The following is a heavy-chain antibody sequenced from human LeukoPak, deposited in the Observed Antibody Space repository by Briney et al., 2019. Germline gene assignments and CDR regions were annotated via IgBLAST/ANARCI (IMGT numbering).Heavy chain of an antibody. CDR2: IIENGGET. J-gene: IGHJ4*02. D-gene: IGHD5-24*01. V-gene: IGHV3-23*01. CDR1: GFTFNKFA. CDR3: AKEGRSLQTY. Sequence: PGGSLRLSCAASGFTFNKFAMSWVRQAPGKGLEWVSGIIENGGETYYADSVRGRFTISRDNSKNTLYLQMNSLRVEDTAVYYCAKEGRSLQTYWGQGTLVTVSS.